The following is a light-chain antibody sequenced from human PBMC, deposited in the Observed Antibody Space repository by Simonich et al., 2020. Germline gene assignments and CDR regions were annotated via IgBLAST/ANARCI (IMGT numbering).Light chain of an antibody. V-gene: IGKV4-1*01. Sequence: DIVMTQSPDSLAVSLGERATINCKSSQRVLYSSNNKNDLALYQQKPGQPPKLLIYWASTRESGVPDRFSGSGSGTDFTLTISSLQAEDVAVYYCQQYYSTPYTFGQGTKLEIK. CDR3: QQYYSTPYT. J-gene: IGKJ2*01. CDR1: QRVLYSSNNKND. CDR2: WAS.